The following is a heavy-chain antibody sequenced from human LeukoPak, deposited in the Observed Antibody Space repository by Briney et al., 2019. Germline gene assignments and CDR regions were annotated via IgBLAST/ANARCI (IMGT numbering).Heavy chain of an antibody. D-gene: IGHD4-23*01. V-gene: IGHV3-30*04. CDR3: AKDPHYGGNIELLVSFDY. J-gene: IGHJ4*02. CDR2: ISYDGSNK. Sequence: PGGSLRLSCAASGFTFSSYAMHWVRQAPGKGLEWVAVISYDGSNKFYADSVKGRFTISRDNSKNTPYLQMKSLRAEDTAVYYCAKDPHYGGNIELLVSFDYWGQGTLVTVSS. CDR1: GFTFSSYA.